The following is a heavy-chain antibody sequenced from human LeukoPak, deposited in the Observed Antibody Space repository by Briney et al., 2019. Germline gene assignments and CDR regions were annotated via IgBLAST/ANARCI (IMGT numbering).Heavy chain of an antibody. CDR3: ARGNYDFWSGYYNAFDI. CDR2: ISAYNGNT. V-gene: IGHV1-18*01. D-gene: IGHD3-3*01. J-gene: IGHJ3*02. CDR1: GYTFTSYG. Sequence: GASVKVSCKASGYTFTSYGISWVRQAPGQGLEWMEWISAYNGNTNYAQKLQGRVTMTTDTSTSTAYMELRSLRSDDTAVYYCARGNYDFWSGYYNAFDIWGQGTMVTVSS.